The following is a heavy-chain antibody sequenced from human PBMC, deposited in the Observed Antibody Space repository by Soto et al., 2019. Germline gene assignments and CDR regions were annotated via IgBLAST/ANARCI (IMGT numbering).Heavy chain of an antibody. Sequence: QVQLVQSGAEVKKPGASVKVSCKASGYTFTSYGISWVRQAPGQGLEWMGWISAYNGNTNYAQKLQGRVTMTTDTSTSTAYMEQRSLRSDDTAVYYCARHSVVVPAAIRERYYYYYGMDVWGQGTTVTVSS. V-gene: IGHV1-18*01. J-gene: IGHJ6*02. CDR2: ISAYNGNT. CDR3: ARHSVVVPAAIRERYYYYYGMDV. D-gene: IGHD2-2*01. CDR1: GYTFTSYG.